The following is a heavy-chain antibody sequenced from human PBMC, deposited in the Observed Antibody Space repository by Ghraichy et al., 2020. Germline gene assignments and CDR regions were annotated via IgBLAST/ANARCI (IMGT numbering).Heavy chain of an antibody. CDR3: ARGGTVGYDSREYAFDI. D-gene: IGHD3-22*01. Sequence: ASVKVSCKASGYTFTSYDINWVRQATGQGLEWMGWMNPNSGNTGYAQKFQGRVTMTRNTSISTAYMELSSLRSEDTAVYYCARGGTVGYDSREYAFDIWGQGTMVTVSS. CDR2: MNPNSGNT. CDR1: GYTFTSYD. V-gene: IGHV1-8*01. J-gene: IGHJ3*02.